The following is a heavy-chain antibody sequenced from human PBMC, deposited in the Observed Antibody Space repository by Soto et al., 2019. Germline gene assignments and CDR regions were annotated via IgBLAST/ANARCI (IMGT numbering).Heavy chain of an antibody. J-gene: IGHJ4*02. D-gene: IGHD2-21*02. CDR1: GFTFSSYG. CDR3: AKDPSVVTPVHY. V-gene: IGHV3-30*18. Sequence: QVQLVESGGGVVQPGRSLRLSCAASGFTFSSYGMHWVRQAPGKGLEWVAVISYDGSNKYYADSVKGRFTISRDNSKNTLYLQMNSLRAEDTAVYYCAKDPSVVTPVHYWGQGTLVTVSS. CDR2: ISYDGSNK.